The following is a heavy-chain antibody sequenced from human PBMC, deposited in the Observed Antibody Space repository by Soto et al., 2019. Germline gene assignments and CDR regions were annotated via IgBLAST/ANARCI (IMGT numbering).Heavy chain of an antibody. CDR3: ARDKGGPDSYYYYGMDV. D-gene: IGHD2-21*02. Sequence: QVQLVESGGGVVQPGRSLRLSCAASGFTFSSYGMHWVRQAPGKGLEWVAVIWYDGSNKYYADSVKGRFTISSDNSKNTLYLQMNSLRAEDTAVYYCARDKGGPDSYYYYGMDVWGQGTTVTVSS. V-gene: IGHV3-33*01. CDR2: IWYDGSNK. J-gene: IGHJ6*02. CDR1: GFTFSSYG.